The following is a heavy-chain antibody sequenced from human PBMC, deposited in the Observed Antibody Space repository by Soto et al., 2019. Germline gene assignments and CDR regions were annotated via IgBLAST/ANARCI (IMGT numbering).Heavy chain of an antibody. Sequence: GGSLRLSCAASGFTFTSYAMSWVRQAPGKGLEWVSAISGSGGNTYYADSVKGRFTISRDNSKNTLYLQMKSLRGEDTDVYFCEKDFSKEYYYYYYMDVCGKXTTVTVSS. CDR2: ISGSGGNT. V-gene: IGHV3-23*01. CDR3: EKDFSKEYYYYYYMDV. CDR1: GFTFTSYA. D-gene: IGHD3-3*01. J-gene: IGHJ6*03.